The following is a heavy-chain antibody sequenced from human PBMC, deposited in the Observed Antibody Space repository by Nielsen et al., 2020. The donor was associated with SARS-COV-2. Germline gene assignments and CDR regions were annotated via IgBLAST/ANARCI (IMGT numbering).Heavy chain of an antibody. CDR1: GGSISSGGYY. CDR2: IYYSGST. D-gene: IGHD3-3*01. J-gene: IGHJ4*02. V-gene: IGHV4-31*03. CDR3: AKRFTDTIFGANNYYFDY. Sequence: SETLSLTCTVSGGSISSGGYYWSWLRQHPGKGLEWIGYIYYSGSTYYNPSLESRVTIPVDTSKNQFSLKLSSVTAADTAVDYCAKRFTDTIFGANNYYFDYWGQGTLVTVSS.